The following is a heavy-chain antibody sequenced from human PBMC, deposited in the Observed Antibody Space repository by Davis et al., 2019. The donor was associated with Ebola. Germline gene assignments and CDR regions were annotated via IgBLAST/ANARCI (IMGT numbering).Heavy chain of an antibody. Sequence: ASVKVSCKASGYTFTGYYMHWVRQAPGQGLEWMGWINPNSGGTNYAQKFQGWVTMSRDTSISTAYMELSRLRSDDTAVYYCARGPTAYYYGSGWGFDPWGQGTLVTVSS. CDR1: GYTFTGYY. CDR3: ARGPTAYYYGSGWGFDP. J-gene: IGHJ5*02. CDR2: INPNSGGT. D-gene: IGHD3-10*01. V-gene: IGHV1-2*04.